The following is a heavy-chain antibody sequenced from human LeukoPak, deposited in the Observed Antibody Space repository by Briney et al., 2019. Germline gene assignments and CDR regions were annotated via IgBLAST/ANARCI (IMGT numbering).Heavy chain of an antibody. Sequence: GGSLRLSCTASGFTFTSYAMSWVRQAPGKGLEWVSYIGAAGSTIYYADSAKGRFTISRDNAKNSLFLQMNSLRAEDTAVYYCARDSSTYAGPPDYWGQGTLVTVSS. CDR1: GFTFTSYA. V-gene: IGHV3-48*01. CDR2: IGAAGSTI. J-gene: IGHJ4*02. D-gene: IGHD2-2*01. CDR3: ARDSSTYAGPPDY.